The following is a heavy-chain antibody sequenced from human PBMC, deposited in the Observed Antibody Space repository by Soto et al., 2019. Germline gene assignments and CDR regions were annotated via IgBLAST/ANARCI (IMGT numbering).Heavy chain of an antibody. CDR2: IIPIFGTA. D-gene: IGHD6-6*01. CDR1: GYTFTSYA. V-gene: IGHV1-69*13. Sequence: GASVKVSCKASGYTFTSYAISWVRQAPGQGLEWMGGIIPIFGTANSAQKFQGRVTITADESTSTAYMELSSLRSEDTAVYYCARAESSSGGYYYYGMDVWGQGTTVTVSS. J-gene: IGHJ6*02. CDR3: ARAESSSGGYYYYGMDV.